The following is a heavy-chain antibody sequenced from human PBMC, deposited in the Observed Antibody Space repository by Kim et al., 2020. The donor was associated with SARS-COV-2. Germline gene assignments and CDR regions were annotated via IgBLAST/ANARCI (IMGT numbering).Heavy chain of an antibody. CDR2: IYYSGST. Sequence: SETLSLTCTVSGGSISSSSYYWGWIRQPPGKGLEWIGSIYYSGSTYYNPSLKSRVTISVDTSKNQFSLKLSSVTAADTAVYYCARRVPFFIVADSDAFDIWGQGTMVTVSS. CDR1: GGSISSSSYY. CDR3: ARRVPFFIVADSDAFDI. D-gene: IGHD6-13*01. J-gene: IGHJ3*02. V-gene: IGHV4-39*07.